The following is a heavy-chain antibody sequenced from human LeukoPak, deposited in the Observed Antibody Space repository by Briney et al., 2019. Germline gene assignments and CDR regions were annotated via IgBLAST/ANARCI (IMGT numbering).Heavy chain of an antibody. CDR1: GYTFTSYG. V-gene: IGHV1-18*01. Sequence: GASVTVSCKASGYTFTSYGISWVRQAPGQGVEWMGWISAYNGNTNYAQKLQGRVTMTTDTSTSTAYMELRSLRSHDTAVYYCARDVITMVRGVDIYYWGQGTLVTVSS. CDR3: ARDVITMVRGVDIYY. CDR2: ISAYNGNT. D-gene: IGHD3-10*01. J-gene: IGHJ4*02.